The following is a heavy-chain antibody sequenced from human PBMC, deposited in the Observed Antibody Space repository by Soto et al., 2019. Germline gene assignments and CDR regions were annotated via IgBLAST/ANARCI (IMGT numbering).Heavy chain of an antibody. CDR3: ARGLERSNFVVLVVTSSEHWFDS. D-gene: IGHD2-8*02. V-gene: IGHV4-34*01. CDR2: INHSGST. CDR1: GGSFSGYY. Sequence: QVQLQQWGAGLLKPSAPLSLPCAVYGGSFSGYYWTWIRQSPGKGLEWIGEINHSGSTSYNPSLRRRVTTSGDTSKNQFSRSRTSVTAADTAVYYCARGLERSNFVVLVVTSSEHWFDSWGQGTRVTGAS. J-gene: IGHJ5*01.